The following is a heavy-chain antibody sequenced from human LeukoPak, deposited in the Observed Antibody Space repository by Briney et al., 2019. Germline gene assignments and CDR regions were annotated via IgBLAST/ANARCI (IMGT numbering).Heavy chain of an antibody. CDR3: VKVSYRGYSANSYHSHGMDV. V-gene: IGHV3-23*01. CDR1: GFTFSSYA. D-gene: IGHD5-12*01. Sequence: GGSLRLSCAASGFTFSSYAMSWVRQAPGKGLGWVSVISVSGGSTYYADSVKGRFIISRDNSRNTLYLQMNSLRAEDTAVYFCVKVSYRGYSANSYHSHGMDVWGQGTTVTVSS. CDR2: ISVSGGST. J-gene: IGHJ6*02.